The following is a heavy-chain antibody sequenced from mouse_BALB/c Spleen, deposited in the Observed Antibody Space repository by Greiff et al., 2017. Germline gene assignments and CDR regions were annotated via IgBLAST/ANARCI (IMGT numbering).Heavy chain of an antibody. CDR3: ARGDYGQGNFDY. CDR1: GYSITSGYY. Sequence: DVQLQESGPGLVKPSQSLSLTCSVTGYSITSGYYWNWIRQFPGNKLEWMGYISYDGSNNYNPSLKNRISITRDTSKNQFFLKLNSVTTEDTATYYCARGDYGQGNFDYWGQGTTLTVSA. V-gene: IGHV3-6*02. D-gene: IGHD1-1*01. CDR2: ISYDGSN. J-gene: IGHJ2*01.